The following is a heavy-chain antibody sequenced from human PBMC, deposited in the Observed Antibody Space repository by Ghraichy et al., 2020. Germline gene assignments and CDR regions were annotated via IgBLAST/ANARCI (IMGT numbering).Heavy chain of an antibody. D-gene: IGHD5-12*01. Sequence: ASVKVSCKASGYNFITYAIHWVRQAPGQRPEWVGWINAGNGNTKYPQNFQGRVIISRDKTANTAYMDLRSLTFEDTAVYYCARGRATVATIGGRRDYYGMAVWGQGTTVTVSS. CDR3: ARGRATVATIGGRRDYYGMAV. CDR2: INAGNGNT. CDR1: GYNFITYA. V-gene: IGHV1-3*01. J-gene: IGHJ6*02.